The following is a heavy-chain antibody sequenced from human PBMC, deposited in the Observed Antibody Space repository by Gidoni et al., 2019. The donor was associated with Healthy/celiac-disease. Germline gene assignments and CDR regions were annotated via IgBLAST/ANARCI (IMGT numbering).Heavy chain of an antibody. J-gene: IGHJ4*02. CDR1: GFTFSSYW. D-gene: IGHD5-12*01. CDR3: ASLGSRDGYNYYFDY. Sequence: EVQLVASGGGLVQPGGSLRLSCAASGFTFSSYWMSWVRQAPGKGLEWVANIKQDGSEKYYVDSVKGRFTISRDNAKNSLYLQMNSLRAEDTAVYYCASLGSRDGYNYYFDYWGQGTLVTVSS. CDR2: IKQDGSEK. V-gene: IGHV3-7*01.